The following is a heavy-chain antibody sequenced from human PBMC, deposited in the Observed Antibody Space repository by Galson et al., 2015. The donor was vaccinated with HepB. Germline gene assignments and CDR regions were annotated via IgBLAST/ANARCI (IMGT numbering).Heavy chain of an antibody. CDR1: GGTFSSYA. D-gene: IGHD5-12*01. Sequence: SCKASGGTFSSYAISWVRQAPGQGLEWMGGIIPIFGTANYAQKFQGRVTITADESTSTAYMELSSLRSEDTAVYYCARQPDYSGLPLQHWGQGTLVTVPS. J-gene: IGHJ1*01. V-gene: IGHV1-69*01. CDR3: ARQPDYSGLPLQH. CDR2: IIPIFGTA.